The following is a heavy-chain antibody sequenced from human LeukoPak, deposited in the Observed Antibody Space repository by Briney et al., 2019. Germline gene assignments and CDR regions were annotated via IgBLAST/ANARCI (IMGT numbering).Heavy chain of an antibody. D-gene: IGHD6-25*01. Sequence: GRTLRLSCAASGFTFINYAMSWVRQVPGKGLEWVSTISGSGGSTYYADPLKGRFSISMDNSKNTLFLQMKSLRAEDRAVYYCAKERGYNGGLGTLDYWGQGTLVTVST. CDR1: GFTFINYA. J-gene: IGHJ4*02. CDR3: AKERGYNGGLGTLDY. V-gene: IGHV3-23*01. CDR2: ISGSGGST.